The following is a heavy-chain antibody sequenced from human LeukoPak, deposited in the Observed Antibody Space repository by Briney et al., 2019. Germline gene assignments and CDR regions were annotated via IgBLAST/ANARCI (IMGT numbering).Heavy chain of an antibody. Sequence: GGSLRLSCAASGFTFSSYWMSWVRQAPGKGLEGVANIKQDGSEKYYVDSVKGGFTISRDNAKNSLYLQMNSLRAEDTAVYYCASIQLWFRYYFDYWGQGTLVTVSS. CDR3: ASIQLWFRYYFDY. J-gene: IGHJ4*02. V-gene: IGHV3-7*03. D-gene: IGHD5-18*01. CDR2: IKQDGSEK. CDR1: GFTFSSYW.